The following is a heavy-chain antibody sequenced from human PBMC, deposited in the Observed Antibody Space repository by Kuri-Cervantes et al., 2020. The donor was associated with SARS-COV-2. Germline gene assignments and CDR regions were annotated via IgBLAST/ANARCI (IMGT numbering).Heavy chain of an antibody. CDR3: ARDPYCSSTSCYTGYYYYGTDV. Sequence: GESLKISCAASGFTFSSYSMNWVRQAPGKGLEWVSYISSSSSTIYYADSVKGRFTISRDNAKNSLYLQMNSLRAEDTAVYYCARDPYCSSTSCYTGYYYYGTDVWGQGTTVTVSS. CDR1: GFTFSSYS. CDR2: ISSSSSTI. V-gene: IGHV3-48*01. D-gene: IGHD2-2*02. J-gene: IGHJ6*02.